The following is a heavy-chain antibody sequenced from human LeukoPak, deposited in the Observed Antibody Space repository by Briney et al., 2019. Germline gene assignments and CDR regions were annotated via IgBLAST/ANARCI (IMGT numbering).Heavy chain of an antibody. CDR3: ARGYCSSTSCSPNWFDP. CDR1: GGSLSSSSYY. Sequence: SETPSLTCTVSGGSLSSSSYYWGWIRQPPGKGLEWIGSIYYSGSTYYNPSLKSRVTISVDTSKNQFSLKLSSVTAADTAVYYCARGYCSSTSCSPNWFDPWGQGTLVTVSS. CDR2: IYYSGST. J-gene: IGHJ5*02. V-gene: IGHV4-39*07. D-gene: IGHD2-2*01.